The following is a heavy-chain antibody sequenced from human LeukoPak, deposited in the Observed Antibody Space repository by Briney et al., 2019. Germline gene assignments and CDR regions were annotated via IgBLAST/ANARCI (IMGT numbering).Heavy chain of an antibody. CDR3: ARESGATKIGQLLNY. Sequence: PGGSLRLSCTASGFTFRTSGMHWVRHAPGKGLEWVGFIQHDETEIYSADSVRGRFTLSRDNFKSTVYLQMNSLRVEDSAVYYCARESGATKIGQLLNYWGQGTLVSVSS. D-gene: IGHD3-10*01. CDR1: GFTFRTSG. J-gene: IGHJ4*02. V-gene: IGHV3-30*02. CDR2: IQHDETEI.